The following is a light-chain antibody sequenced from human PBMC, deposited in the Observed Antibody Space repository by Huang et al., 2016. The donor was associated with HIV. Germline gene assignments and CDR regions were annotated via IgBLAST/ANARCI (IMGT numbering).Light chain of an antibody. J-gene: IGKJ4*01. CDR1: QDISNY. Sequence: DIQMTQSPPSLSASVGDRVTITCQASQDISNYLNWYQQKPGKAPKCLIYDASNLESGVPSRCSGSGSGTNFTVTISSLQPEDIGTYYCQQYNDLPLTFGGGTKVEIK. CDR2: DAS. V-gene: IGKV1-33*01. CDR3: QQYNDLPLT.